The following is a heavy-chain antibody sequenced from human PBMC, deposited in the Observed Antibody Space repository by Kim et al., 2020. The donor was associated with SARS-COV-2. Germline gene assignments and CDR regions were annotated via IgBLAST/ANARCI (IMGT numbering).Heavy chain of an antibody. Sequence: GGSLRLSCAASGFTVSSNYMSWVRQAPGKGLEWVSVIYSGGSTYYAASGRGRFTISRDNSKNTLYLQMNSLRAEDTAVYYCARGLIGSSRQVGDYWGQGTMVTVSS. CDR3: ARGLIGSSRQVGDY. V-gene: IGHV3-66*01. CDR2: IYSGGST. CDR1: GFTVSSNY. D-gene: IGHD6-13*01. J-gene: IGHJ4*02.